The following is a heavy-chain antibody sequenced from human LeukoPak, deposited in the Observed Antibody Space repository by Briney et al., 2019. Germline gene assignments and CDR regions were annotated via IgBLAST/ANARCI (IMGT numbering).Heavy chain of an antibody. CDR2: SRPYNGNT. CDR1: GYPFTSYG. Sequence: VASVKVSCKASGYPFTSYGINWVRQAPGQGPEFMGWSRPYNGNTRYARKFHGRVTMTTDTSTSTAYMELTSLGFDDSAVYYCAREWRDCDGGCVTGHFDYWGQGTLVTVSP. D-gene: IGHD2-21*01. CDR3: AREWRDCDGGCVTGHFDY. V-gene: IGHV1-18*01. J-gene: IGHJ4*02.